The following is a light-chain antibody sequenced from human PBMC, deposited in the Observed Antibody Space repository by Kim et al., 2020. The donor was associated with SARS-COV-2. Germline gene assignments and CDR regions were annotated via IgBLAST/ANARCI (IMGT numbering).Light chain of an antibody. V-gene: IGKV3-11*01. CDR1: KTVSSY. Sequence: TLSLMPGETATLSGRASKTVSSYLAWYQQKPGQAPRLLIYDASVRATGIPARFSGSGSGTDFTLTISRLEPEDSAVYYCQHRTNWLFGQGTKLEI. J-gene: IGKJ2*01. CDR2: DAS. CDR3: QHRTNWL.